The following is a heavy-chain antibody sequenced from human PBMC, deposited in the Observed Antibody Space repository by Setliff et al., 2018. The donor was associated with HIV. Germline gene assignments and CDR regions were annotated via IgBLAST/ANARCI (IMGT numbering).Heavy chain of an antibody. Sequence: ASVKVSCKASGDAFTDYYIHWVRQAPGQGLEWMGWINPNSGGTNSALKFQGRVTMTRDTSISTAYMELSSLRSEDTAVYYCARAGRSGSYNYYYYYDMDVWGKGTTVTVSS. CDR2: INPNSGGT. D-gene: IGHD1-26*01. CDR1: GDAFTDYY. J-gene: IGHJ6*03. CDR3: ARAGRSGSYNYYYYYDMDV. V-gene: IGHV1-2*02.